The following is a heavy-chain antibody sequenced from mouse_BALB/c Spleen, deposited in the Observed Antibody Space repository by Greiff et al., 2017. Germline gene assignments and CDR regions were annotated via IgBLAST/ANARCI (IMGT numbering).Heavy chain of an antibody. Sequence: EVKLVESGPELVKPGASVKISCKASGYTFTDYNMHWVKQSHGKSLEWIGYIYPYNGGTGYNQKFKSKATLTVDNSSSTAYMELRSLTSEDSAVYYCARVITTGHYAMDYWGQGTSVTVSS. V-gene: IGHV1S29*02. CDR2: IYPYNGGT. J-gene: IGHJ4*01. D-gene: IGHD2-4*01. CDR1: GYTFTDYN. CDR3: ARVITTGHYAMDY.